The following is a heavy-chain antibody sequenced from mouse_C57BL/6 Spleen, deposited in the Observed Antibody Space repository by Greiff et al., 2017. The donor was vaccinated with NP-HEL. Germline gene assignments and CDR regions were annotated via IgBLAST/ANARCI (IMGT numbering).Heavy chain of an antibody. V-gene: IGHV1-69*01. CDR2: IDPSDSYT. CDR1: GYTFTSYW. CDR3: ARSRSAWFAY. J-gene: IGHJ3*01. D-gene: IGHD3-1*01. Sequence: QVQLQQPGAELVMPGASVKLSCKASGYTFTSYWMHWVKQRPGQGLEWIGEIDPSDSYTNYNQKFKGKSTLTVDKSSSTAYMQLSSLTSEDSAVYYCARSRSAWFAYWGQGTLVTVSA.